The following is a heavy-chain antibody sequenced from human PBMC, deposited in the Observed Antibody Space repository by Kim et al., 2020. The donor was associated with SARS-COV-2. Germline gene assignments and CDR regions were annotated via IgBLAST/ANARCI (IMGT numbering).Heavy chain of an antibody. D-gene: IGHD5-18*01. Sequence: PVKGRFTISRDDSKNTLYLQMNSLKTEDTAVYYCTTDRRYSYGSAGWFDPWGQGTLVTVSS. CDR3: TTDRRYSYGSAGWFDP. V-gene: IGHV3-15*01. J-gene: IGHJ5*02.